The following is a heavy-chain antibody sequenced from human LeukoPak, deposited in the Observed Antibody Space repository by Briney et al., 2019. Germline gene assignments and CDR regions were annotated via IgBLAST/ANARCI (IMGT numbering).Heavy chain of an antibody. CDR1: GGSISSYY. CDR3: ARHRTSNYYYYYMDV. CDR2: INHSGST. V-gene: IGHV4-34*01. D-gene: IGHD2-2*01. J-gene: IGHJ6*03. Sequence: SETLSLTCTVSGGSISSYYWSWIRQPPGKGLEWIGEINHSGSTNYNPSLKSRVTISVDTSKNQFSLKLSSVTAADTAVYYCARHRTSNYYYYYMDVWGKGTTVTISS.